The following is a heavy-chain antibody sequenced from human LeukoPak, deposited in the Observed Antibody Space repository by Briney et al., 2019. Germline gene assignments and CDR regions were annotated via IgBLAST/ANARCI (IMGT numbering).Heavy chain of an antibody. D-gene: IGHD3-10*01. V-gene: IGHV3-30-3*01. J-gene: IGHJ4*02. CDR2: ISYDGSNK. Sequence: GGSLRLSWAASGFTFSSYAMHWVRQAPGKGLEWVAVISYDGSNKYYADSVKGRFTISRDNSKNTLYLQMNSLRAEDTAVYYCARARALVRGVRGDYWGQGTLVTVSS. CDR3: ARARALVRGVRGDY. CDR1: GFTFSSYA.